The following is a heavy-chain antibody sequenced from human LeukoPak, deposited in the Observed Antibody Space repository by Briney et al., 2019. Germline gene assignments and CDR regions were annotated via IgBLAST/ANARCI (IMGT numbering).Heavy chain of an antibody. CDR2: ICCGGST. CDR3: AREDHYGSGSFSHGSY. J-gene: IGHJ4*02. V-gene: IGHV3-66*01. Sequence: GGSLRLSCAASGFTVSSNYMSWVRQAPGKGLEWVSLICCGGSTFYADSVKGRFTISRDNSKNTLYLQMSSLRAGDTAVYYCAREDHYGSGSFSHGSYWGQGTLVTVSS. D-gene: IGHD3-10*01. CDR1: GFTVSSNY.